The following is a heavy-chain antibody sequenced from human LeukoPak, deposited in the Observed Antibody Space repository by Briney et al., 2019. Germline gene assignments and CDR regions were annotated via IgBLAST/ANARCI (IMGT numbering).Heavy chain of an antibody. D-gene: IGHD1-26*01. Sequence: PGRSLRLSCAASGFTFSSYGMHWVRQAPGKGLEWVAVIWYDGSNKYYADSVKGRFTISRDNSKNTLYLQMNSLRAEDTAAYYCAKGGSYGPYYMDVWGKGTTVTVSS. J-gene: IGHJ6*03. CDR3: AKGGSYGPYYMDV. V-gene: IGHV3-33*06. CDR2: IWYDGSNK. CDR1: GFTFSSYG.